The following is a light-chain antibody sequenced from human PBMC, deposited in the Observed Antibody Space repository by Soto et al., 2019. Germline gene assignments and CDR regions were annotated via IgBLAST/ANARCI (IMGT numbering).Light chain of an antibody. V-gene: IGKV1-33*01. CDR3: QQYDNRIT. CDR1: QDISNY. J-gene: IGKJ5*01. Sequence: DLQMTQSPSSLSASVGDRVTITCQASQDISNYLNWYQQKPGKAPKLLIYDASNLETGVPSRFSGSGSGTDFTFTISSLQPEDIATYYCQQYDNRITFGQGTRLEIK. CDR2: DAS.